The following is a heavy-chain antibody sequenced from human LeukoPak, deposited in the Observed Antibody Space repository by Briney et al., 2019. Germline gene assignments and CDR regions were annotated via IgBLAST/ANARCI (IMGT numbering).Heavy chain of an antibody. Sequence: APVKVSCKASGYTFSSYGISWVRQVPGQGLEWMGWISAYNGNTNYAQKLQGRVTMTTDTSTSTAYMELRSLRSDDTAVYYCARSAYYDFWSGYYESYYYYGMDVWGQGTTVTVSS. D-gene: IGHD3-3*01. CDR1: GYTFSSYG. CDR3: ARSAYYDFWSGYYESYYYYGMDV. CDR2: ISAYNGNT. J-gene: IGHJ6*02. V-gene: IGHV1-18*01.